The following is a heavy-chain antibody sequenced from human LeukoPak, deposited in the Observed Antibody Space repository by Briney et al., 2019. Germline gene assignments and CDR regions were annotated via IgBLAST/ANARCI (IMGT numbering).Heavy chain of an antibody. D-gene: IGHD4-17*01. V-gene: IGHV4-39*07. CDR1: GGSISSSSYY. J-gene: IGHJ6*03. CDR3: ARDRRVTTPSGYYYYYYMDV. CDR2: IYHSGST. Sequence: SETLSLTCTVSGGSISSSSYYWGWIRQPPGKGLEWIGSIYHSGSTYYNPSLKSRVTISVDTSKNQFSLKLSSVTAADTAVYYCARDRRVTTPSGYYYYYYMDVWGKGTTVTVSS.